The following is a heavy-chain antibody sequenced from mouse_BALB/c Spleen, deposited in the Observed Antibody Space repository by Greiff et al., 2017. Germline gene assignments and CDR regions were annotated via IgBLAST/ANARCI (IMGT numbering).Heavy chain of an antibody. D-gene: IGHD1-2*01. J-gene: IGHJ4*01. CDR2: IRNKANGYTT. CDR1: GFTFTDYY. CDR3: ARGHSLLRLRYAMDY. Sequence: EVKLMESGGGLVQPGGSLRLSCATSGFTFTDYYMSWVRQPPGKALEWLGFIRNKANGYTTEYSASVKGRFTISRDNSQSILYLQMNTLRAEDSATYYCARGHSLLRLRYAMDYWGQGTSVTVSS. V-gene: IGHV7-3*02.